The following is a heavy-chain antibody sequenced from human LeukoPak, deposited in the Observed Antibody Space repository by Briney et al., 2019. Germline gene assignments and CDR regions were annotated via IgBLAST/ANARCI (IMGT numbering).Heavy chain of an antibody. CDR2: IYYSGST. CDR1: GGSISSYY. V-gene: IGHV4-59*08. Sequence: SETLSLTCTVSGGSISSYYWSWIRQPPGKGLEWIGYIYYSGSTNYNPSLKSRVTISVDTSKNQFSLKLSSVTAADTAVYYCARRGGGFWYFDLRGRGTLVTVSS. D-gene: IGHD6-25*01. J-gene: IGHJ2*01. CDR3: ARRGGGFWYFDL.